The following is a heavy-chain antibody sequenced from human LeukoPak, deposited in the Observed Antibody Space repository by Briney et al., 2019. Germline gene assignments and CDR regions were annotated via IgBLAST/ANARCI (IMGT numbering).Heavy chain of an antibody. D-gene: IGHD1-7*01. CDR1: GYSISSGYY. CDR2: IYHSGST. J-gene: IGHJ6*03. Sequence: SETMSLTCHVSGYSISSGYYWGWIRQPPGKGLVCIGIIYHSGSTYYNPSLKSRVTISVDTCKNQFSRKLSSVTAADTAVYFCARADELGYYYYMDVWGKGTTVTVS. CDR3: ARADELGYYYYMDV. V-gene: IGHV4-38-2*02.